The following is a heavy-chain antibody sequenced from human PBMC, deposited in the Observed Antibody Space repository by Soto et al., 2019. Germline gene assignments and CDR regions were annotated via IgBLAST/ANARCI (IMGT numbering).Heavy chain of an antibody. J-gene: IGHJ6*03. CDR2: YGGSGGST. CDR3: VKFRGRAYHYYYMDV. CDR1: GFSFSTYG. V-gene: IGHV3-23*01. Sequence: DVQLLESGGGLAPRGGSLRLSCAASGFSFSTYGMTWVRQAPGKGLEWVSYGGSGGSTYYADSVKGRLTISRDNSKNTLYLQMNSLRAEDTAVYYCVKFRGRAYHYYYMDVWGNGTTVTVSS. D-gene: IGHD3-16*01.